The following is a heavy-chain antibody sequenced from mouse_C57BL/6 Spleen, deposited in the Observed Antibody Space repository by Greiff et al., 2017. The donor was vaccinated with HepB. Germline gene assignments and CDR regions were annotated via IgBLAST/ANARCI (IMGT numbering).Heavy chain of an antibody. V-gene: IGHV1-81*01. CDR1: GYTFTSYG. CDR3: ARDSSGYEMGYAMDY. D-gene: IGHD3-2*02. CDR2: IYPRSGNT. Sequence: VKLQESGAELARPGASVKLSCKASGYTFTSYGISWVKQRTGQGLEWIGEIYPRSGNTYYNEKFKGKATLTADKSSSTAYMELRSLTSEDSAVYFCARDSSGYEMGYAMDYWGQGTSVTVSS. J-gene: IGHJ4*01.